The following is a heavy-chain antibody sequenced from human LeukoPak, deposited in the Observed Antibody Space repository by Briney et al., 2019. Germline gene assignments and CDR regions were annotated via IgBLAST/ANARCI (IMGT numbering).Heavy chain of an antibody. CDR2: ISFDGSNK. D-gene: IGHD2-21*01. Sequence: PGGSLRLSCAASGFTFSSHAMHWVRQAPGRGLKWVAVISFDGSNKYYADSVKGRFTVSRDNSKNTLYLQMNSLCAEDTAVYYCARGGFPPKFYGIDLWGHGTTVTVAS. J-gene: IGHJ6*02. CDR1: GFTFSSHA. V-gene: IGHV3-30*04. CDR3: ARGGFPPKFYGIDL.